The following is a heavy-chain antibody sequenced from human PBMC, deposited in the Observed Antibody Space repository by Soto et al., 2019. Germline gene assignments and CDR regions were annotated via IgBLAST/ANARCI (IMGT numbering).Heavy chain of an antibody. Sequence: QITLKESGPTLVKPTQTLTLTCTFSGFSLSFSGVGVGWIRQPPGKALEWLTFIYWDDDKRYSPSLKSRLTITKDTATNQAVLTLTTMDPVDTAKHYCARLVVAGITYCFDSWGQGTLLTVSS. CDR2: IYWDDDK. V-gene: IGHV2-5*02. D-gene: IGHD2-21*01. CDR3: ARLVVAGITYCFDS. CDR1: GFSLSFSGVG. J-gene: IGHJ4*02.